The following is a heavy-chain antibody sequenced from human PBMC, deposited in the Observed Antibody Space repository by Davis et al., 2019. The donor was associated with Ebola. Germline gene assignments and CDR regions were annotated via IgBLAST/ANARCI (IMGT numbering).Heavy chain of an antibody. D-gene: IGHD6-6*01. V-gene: IGHV4-39*01. CDR3: ARRIIAAPFDY. Sequence: GSLRLSCTVSGGSISSSSYYWGWIRQPPGKGLEWIGSIYYSGSTYYNPSLKSRVTISVDTSKNQFSLKLSSVTAADTAVYYCARRIIAAPFDYWGQGTLVTVSS. CDR1: GGSISSSSYY. J-gene: IGHJ4*02. CDR2: IYYSGST.